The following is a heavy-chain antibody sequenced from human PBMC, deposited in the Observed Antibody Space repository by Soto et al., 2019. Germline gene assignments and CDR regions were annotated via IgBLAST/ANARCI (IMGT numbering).Heavy chain of an antibody. CDR2: LSGGGAFT. V-gene: IGHV3-23*01. CDR3: AKSGPTNYFDH. Sequence: GESLRLSCGASGFTFSTYAMNWVRQAPGKGLEWVSGLSGGGAFTYYADSVKGRFTISRDDSKNTLYLQMNSLRVDDTAVYYCAKSGPTNYFDHWGQGTPVTVSS. J-gene: IGHJ4*02. CDR1: GFTFSTYA.